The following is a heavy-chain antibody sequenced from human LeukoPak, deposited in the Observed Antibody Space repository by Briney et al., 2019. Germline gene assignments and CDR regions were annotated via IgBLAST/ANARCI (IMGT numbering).Heavy chain of an antibody. CDR1: GFTVSSNY. D-gene: IGHD3-22*01. J-gene: IGHJ6*02. CDR2: IYSGGST. Sequence: GGSLTLTCAASGFTVSSNYMSWIRQAPGTGLDLVSVIYSGGSTYYADYVKGRFTISRDKSKNTLHLQMNSKSAEDTAVDFCSRETCYYDISGYGGDGMDVWGEGTTVTVS. CDR3: SRETCYYDISGYGGDGMDV. V-gene: IGHV3-53*01.